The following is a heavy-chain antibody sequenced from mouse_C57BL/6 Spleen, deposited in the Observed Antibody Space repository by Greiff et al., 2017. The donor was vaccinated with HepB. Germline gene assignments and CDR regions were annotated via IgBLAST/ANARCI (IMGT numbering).Heavy chain of an antibody. CDR3: ARPLSNWDEAWFAY. CDR2: FHPYNDDT. Sequence: QVQLKESGAELVKPGASVKMSCKASGYTFTTYPIEWMKQNHGKSLEWIGNFHPYNDDTKYNEKFKGKATLTVEKSSSTVYLELSRLTSDDSAVYYCARPLSNWDEAWFAYWGQGTLVTVSA. V-gene: IGHV1-47*01. J-gene: IGHJ3*01. D-gene: IGHD4-1*01. CDR1: GYTFTTYP.